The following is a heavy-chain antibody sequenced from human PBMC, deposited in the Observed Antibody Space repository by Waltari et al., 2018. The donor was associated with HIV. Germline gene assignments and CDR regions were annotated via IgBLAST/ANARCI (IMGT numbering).Heavy chain of an antibody. J-gene: IGHJ5*01. Sequence: QLLLQESGPGLVRPSETLSLTCTVTGPSISSRRYYWGWVRQPPGKGLEWIVSTIYSGGTNTTPSLKSRVAISVDTSRNQFSLNLTSVTAADTALYYCARHDGTSYYFGSDMNPRPFSFWFASWGQGILVTVSS. D-gene: IGHD3-10*01. CDR3: ARHDGTSYYFGSDMNPRPFSFWFAS. V-gene: IGHV4-39*01. CDR2: TIYSGGT. CDR1: GPSISSRRYY.